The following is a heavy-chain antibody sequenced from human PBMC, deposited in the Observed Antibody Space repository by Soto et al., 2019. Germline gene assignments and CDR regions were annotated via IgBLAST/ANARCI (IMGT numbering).Heavy chain of an antibody. D-gene: IGHD2-2*02. CDR3: ATLGYCSSTSCYRGFYYGMDV. J-gene: IGHJ6*02. V-gene: IGHV1-24*01. CDR2: FDPEDGET. Sequence: ASVKVSCKVSGYTLTELSMHWVRQAPGKGLEWMGGFDPEDGETIYAQKFQGRVTMTEDTSTDTAYMELSSPRSEDTAVYYCATLGYCSSTSCYRGFYYGMDVWGQGTTVTVSS. CDR1: GYTLTELS.